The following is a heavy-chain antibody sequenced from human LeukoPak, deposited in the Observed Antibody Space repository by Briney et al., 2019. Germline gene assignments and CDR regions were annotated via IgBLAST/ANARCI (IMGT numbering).Heavy chain of an antibody. Sequence: PGGSLRLSCEASGFTFGSHAMYWVRQASGKGLEGVAGIFGSGGSPHYADSVKGRFTISRDNSRNTVYLQINSLRDDDTAVYYCGKTTVGYSSGQKPAWPVDFWGQGTLVTVSS. CDR1: GFTFGSHA. J-gene: IGHJ4*02. V-gene: IGHV3-23*01. D-gene: IGHD5-18*01. CDR2: IFGSGGSP. CDR3: GKTTVGYSSGQKPAWPVDF.